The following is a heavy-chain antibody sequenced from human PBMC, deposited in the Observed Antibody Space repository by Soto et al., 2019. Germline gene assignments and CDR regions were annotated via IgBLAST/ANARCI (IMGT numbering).Heavy chain of an antibody. Sequence: XGSLRLSCSASGFTFSSYAMSWVRQAPGKGLEWVSAISGSGGSTYYADSVKGRFTISRDNSKNTLYLQMNSLRAEDTAVYYCAKEGHYYGSVVPSGYWGQGTLVTVSS. CDR3: AKEGHYYGSVVPSGY. CDR2: ISGSGGST. CDR1: GFTFSSYA. D-gene: IGHD3-10*01. J-gene: IGHJ4*02. V-gene: IGHV3-23*01.